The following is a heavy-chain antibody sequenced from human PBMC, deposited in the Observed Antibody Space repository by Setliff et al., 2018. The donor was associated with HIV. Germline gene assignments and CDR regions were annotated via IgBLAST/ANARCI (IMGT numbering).Heavy chain of an antibody. Sequence: PGESLKISCKGSGTSFTTYWIGWVRQMPGKDLEWMGIIYPDDSDTRYNTSFQGQVTISADKSINTAYLQWSSLRASDTAMYYCARHLRETYYYGSGSPGVAFDIWGQGTMVTVSS. CDR3: ARHLRETYYYGSGSPGVAFDI. D-gene: IGHD3-10*01. CDR1: GTSFTTYW. CDR2: IYPDDSDT. V-gene: IGHV5-51*01. J-gene: IGHJ3*02.